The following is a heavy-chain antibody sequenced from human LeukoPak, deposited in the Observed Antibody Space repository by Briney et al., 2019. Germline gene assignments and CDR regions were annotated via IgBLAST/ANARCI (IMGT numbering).Heavy chain of an antibody. D-gene: IGHD3-10*01. Sequence: ASVKVSCKASGYTFTSYYMHWVRQAPGQGLEWMGIINPSGGSTSYAQKFQGRVAMTRDTSTSTVYMELSSLRSEDTAVYYCASPRPNPRSRWFGELSWIGAFDIWGQGTMVTVSS. CDR1: GYTFTSYY. CDR3: ASPRPNPRSRWFGELSWIGAFDI. J-gene: IGHJ3*02. CDR2: INPSGGST. V-gene: IGHV1-46*01.